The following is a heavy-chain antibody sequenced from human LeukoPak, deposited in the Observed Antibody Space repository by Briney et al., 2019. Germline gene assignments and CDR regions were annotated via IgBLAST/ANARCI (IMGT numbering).Heavy chain of an antibody. CDR2: ISGSGGST. V-gene: IGHV3-23*01. CDR1: GFTFSSYS. Sequence: PGGSLRLSCAASGFTFSSYSMNWVRQAPGKGLEWVSAISGSGGSTYYADSVKGRFTISRDNPKNTLYLQMNSLRAEDTAVYYCAKDEGPLWMGGQGTLVTVSS. D-gene: IGHD3-10*01. J-gene: IGHJ4*02. CDR3: AKDEGPLWM.